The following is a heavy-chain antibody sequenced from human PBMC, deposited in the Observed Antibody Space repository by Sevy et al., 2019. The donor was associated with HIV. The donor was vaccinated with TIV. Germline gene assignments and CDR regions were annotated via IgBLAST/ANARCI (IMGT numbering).Heavy chain of an antibody. CDR1: GGSFSGYS. CDR2: ITHSGNT. J-gene: IGHJ3*02. CDR3: ARGKDVSGTFDI. Sequence: SETLSLTCAVYGGSFSGYSWNWIRQSPERGLEWIGEITHSGNTNYISSLKSRVTISKATSNNQCSLKLNSVSAADTAVYYCARGKDVSGTFDIWGQGTGVTVSS. V-gene: IGHV4-34*01.